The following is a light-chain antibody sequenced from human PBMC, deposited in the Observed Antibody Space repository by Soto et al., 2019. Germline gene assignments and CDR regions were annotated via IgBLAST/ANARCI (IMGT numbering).Light chain of an antibody. CDR3: QQRSNWPSIT. Sequence: EIVLTQSPATLSLSPGDRATLSCRASQSVSSYLAWYQQKPGQAPRLLIYDASNRATGIPARFSGSGSGTDFTLTISSLEPEDFAVYYCQQRSNWPSITFGQGTRLEIK. V-gene: IGKV3-11*01. CDR2: DAS. CDR1: QSVSSY. J-gene: IGKJ5*01.